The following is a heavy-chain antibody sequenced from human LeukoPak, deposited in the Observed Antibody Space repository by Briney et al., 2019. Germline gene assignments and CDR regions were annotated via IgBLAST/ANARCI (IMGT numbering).Heavy chain of an antibody. CDR2: INHSGST. CDR1: GGSFSGYY. CDR3: ARGSAVTTNTDWFDP. Sequence: SETLSLTCAVYGGSFSGYYWSWIRQPPGKGLEWIGEINHSGSTNYNPSLKSRVTISVDTSKNQFSLKLSSVAAADTAVYYCARGSAVTTNTDWFDPWGQGTLVTVSS. V-gene: IGHV4-34*01. J-gene: IGHJ5*02. D-gene: IGHD4-11*01.